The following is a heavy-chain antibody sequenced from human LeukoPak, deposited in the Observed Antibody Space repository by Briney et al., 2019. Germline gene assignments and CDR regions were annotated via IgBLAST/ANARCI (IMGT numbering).Heavy chain of an antibody. J-gene: IGHJ4*02. Sequence: ASVKVSCKASGYTFTDHYMHWVRQAPGQGLEWMGWINPNSDGINNYAHKFQGRVTMTRDTSISTAYMDLSRLTSHDTAVYYCARVFRFLHKYYFDYWGQGTLVTVSS. CDR2: INPNSDGI. V-gene: IGHV1-2*07. CDR1: GYTFTDHY. CDR3: ARVFRFLHKYYFDY. D-gene: IGHD2-21*01.